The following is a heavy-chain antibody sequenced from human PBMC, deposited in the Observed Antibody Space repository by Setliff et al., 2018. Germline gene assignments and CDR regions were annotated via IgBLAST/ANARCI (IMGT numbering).Heavy chain of an antibody. Sequence: GGSLRLSCVASGFTFDDYTMHWVRQAPGKGLEWVSGISWNSYHIDYAGSVRGRFTISRDNAKNSLYLQMNSLRAEDTATYYCARSENCFSTHCSPYDYWGQGTLVTVSS. D-gene: IGHD2-2*01. V-gene: IGHV3-9*01. J-gene: IGHJ4*02. CDR2: ISWNSYHI. CDR1: GFTFDDYT. CDR3: ARSENCFSTHCSPYDY.